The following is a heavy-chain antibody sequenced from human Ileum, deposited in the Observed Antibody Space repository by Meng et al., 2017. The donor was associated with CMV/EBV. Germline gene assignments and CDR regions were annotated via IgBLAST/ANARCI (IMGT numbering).Heavy chain of an antibody. CDR2: INPNSGGT. V-gene: IGHV1-2*02. D-gene: IGHD6-13*01. Sequence: KASGYTFTGYYMHWVRQAPGQGREWMGWINPNSGGTNYAQKFQGRVTMTRDTSISTAYMELSRLRSDDTAVYYCARVDDGSSWSYFDYWGQGTLVTVSS. CDR3: ARVDDGSSWSYFDY. J-gene: IGHJ4*02. CDR1: GYTFTGYY.